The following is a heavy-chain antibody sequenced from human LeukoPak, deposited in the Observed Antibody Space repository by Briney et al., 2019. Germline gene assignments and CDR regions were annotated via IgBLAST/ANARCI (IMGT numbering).Heavy chain of an antibody. V-gene: IGHV1-69*06. CDR1: GGTFSNYA. J-gene: IGHJ4*02. CDR3: ARGVAATY. D-gene: IGHD2-15*01. Sequence: ASVKVSCKASGGTFSNYAISWVRQAPGQGLEWMGGIIPIYGTTNYAQKFQGRVTITADKSTSTVYMELSSLRSEDTAVYYCARGVAATYWGQGTLVTVSS. CDR2: IIPIYGTT.